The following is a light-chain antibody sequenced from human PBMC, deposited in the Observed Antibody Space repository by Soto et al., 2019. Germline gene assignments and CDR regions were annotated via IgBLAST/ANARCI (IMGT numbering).Light chain of an antibody. CDR1: QSISSW. CDR3: QQYDSYSRT. Sequence: DIQMTQSPSTLSASVGDRVTITCRASQSISSWLAWYQQKPGKAPKLLIYLASSLESGVPSRFSGSGSGTEFTLTISSLQPDDFATYYCQQYDSYSRTFGQGTKLE. V-gene: IGKV1-5*03. CDR2: LAS. J-gene: IGKJ2*01.